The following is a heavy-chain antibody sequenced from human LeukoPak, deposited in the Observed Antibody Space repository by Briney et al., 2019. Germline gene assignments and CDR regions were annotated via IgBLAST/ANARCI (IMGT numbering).Heavy chain of an antibody. CDR1: GFTFDDYA. CDR3: ARGQTAGFDY. V-gene: IGHV3-43*02. CDR2: ISGDGGST. Sequence: AGGSLILSCAASGFTFDDYAMHWVRQAPGKGLEWVSLISGDGGSTYYADSVKGRFTISRHNSRNTLYLQMNSLRAEDTAVYYCARGQTAGFDYWGQGTLVTVSS. J-gene: IGHJ4*02. D-gene: IGHD6-25*01.